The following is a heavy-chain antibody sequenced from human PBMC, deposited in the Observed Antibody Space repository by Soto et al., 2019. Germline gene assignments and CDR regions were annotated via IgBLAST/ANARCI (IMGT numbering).Heavy chain of an antibody. Sequence: QVHLVESGGGVVQPGRSLRLSCVASGFTFSSYSMHWVRQAPGKGLEWVAVISYDGTKKYHAESVKGRLAISRDNSNSTLFLQMSTLRAEDTAVYYCARGEGGNYFQHWGQGTLVSGSS. D-gene: IGHD2-15*01. CDR2: ISYDGTKK. V-gene: IGHV3-30*09. CDR3: ARGEGGNYFQH. CDR1: GFTFSSYS. J-gene: IGHJ1*01.